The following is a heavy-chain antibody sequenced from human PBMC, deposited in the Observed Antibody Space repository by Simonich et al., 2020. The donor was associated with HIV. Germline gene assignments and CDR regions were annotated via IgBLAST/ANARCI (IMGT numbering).Heavy chain of an antibody. J-gene: IGHJ1*01. CDR2: EKQEGSEK. CDR3: TAVYYYGPGTGAIEYFQH. CDR1: GFTFSSYW. D-gene: IGHD3-10*01. V-gene: IGHV3-7*01. Sequence: EVQLVESGGGLFQPGGSLRLSCAASGFTFSSYWMCWVRQAKGKRPEWVANEKQEGSEKNYVDSVKGRFTISRDNAKNSLYLQMNSLRAEDTAVYYCTAVYYYGPGTGAIEYFQHWGQGTLVTVSS.